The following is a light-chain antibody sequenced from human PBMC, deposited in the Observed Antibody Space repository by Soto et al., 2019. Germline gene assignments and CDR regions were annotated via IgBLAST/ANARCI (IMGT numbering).Light chain of an antibody. J-gene: IGKJ1*01. V-gene: IGKV1-5*03. CDR1: QSISSW. CDR3: QQYNSYSWT. Sequence: DIQMTQSPSTLSASVGDRVTITCRASQSISSWLAWYQQKPGKAPKLLIYKASSLESGVPSRFSGSGSGTEFTLTINSLQPDDFATYYCQQYNSYSWTFGQWNKWDIK. CDR2: KAS.